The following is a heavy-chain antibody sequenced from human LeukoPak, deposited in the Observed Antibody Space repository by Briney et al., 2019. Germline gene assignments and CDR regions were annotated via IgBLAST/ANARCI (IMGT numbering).Heavy chain of an antibody. CDR3: ASGPYGSGSPYYYGMDV. CDR1: GGSISSYY. J-gene: IGHJ6*02. Sequence: PSETLSLTCTVSGGSISSYYWSWIRQPPGKGLEWLGYIYYSGSTNYNPSLKSRVTISVDTSKNQFSLKLSSVTAADTAVYYCASGPYGSGSPYYYGMDVWGQGTTVTVSS. CDR2: IYYSGST. V-gene: IGHV4-59*01. D-gene: IGHD3-10*01.